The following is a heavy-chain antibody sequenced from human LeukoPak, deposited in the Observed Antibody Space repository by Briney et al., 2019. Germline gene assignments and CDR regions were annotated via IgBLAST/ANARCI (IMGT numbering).Heavy chain of an antibody. CDR1: GLTFDDYA. J-gene: IGHJ4*02. CDR3: ARPTSYDYVWGSYRLDY. Sequence: GGSLRLSCAASGLTFDDYAMHWVRQAPGKGLEWVSLIIGDGGSTYYADSVKGRFTISRDNSKNTLYLQMNSLRAEDTAVYYCARPTSYDYVWGSYRLDYWGQGTLVTVSS. V-gene: IGHV3-43*02. CDR2: IIGDGGST. D-gene: IGHD3-16*02.